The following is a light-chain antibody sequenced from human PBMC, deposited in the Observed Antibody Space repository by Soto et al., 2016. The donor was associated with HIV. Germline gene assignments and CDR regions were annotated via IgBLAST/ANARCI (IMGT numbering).Light chain of an antibody. J-gene: IGKJ1*01. Sequence: DIQLTQSPSFLSASVGDRVTITCRASQGISSYLAWYQQKPGKAPKLLIYEASTLQSGVPSRFSGSGSGTEFTLTISSLQPDDFATYYCQQYNSYSRFGQGTKVEIK. V-gene: IGKV1-9*01. CDR2: EAS. CDR1: QGISSY. CDR3: QQYNSYSR.